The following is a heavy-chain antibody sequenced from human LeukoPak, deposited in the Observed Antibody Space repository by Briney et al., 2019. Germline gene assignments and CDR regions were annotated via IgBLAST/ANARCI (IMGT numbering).Heavy chain of an antibody. CDR3: ARGATYYYGSGSSQFDY. Sequence: GGSLRLSCAASGFTFSSYAMHWVRQAPGKGLEWVAVISYDGSNKYYADSVKGRFTIFRDNSKNTLYLQMNSLRAEDTAVYYCARGATYYYGSGSSQFDYWGQGTLVTVSS. CDR1: GFTFSSYA. D-gene: IGHD3-10*01. V-gene: IGHV3-30*04. J-gene: IGHJ4*02. CDR2: ISYDGSNK.